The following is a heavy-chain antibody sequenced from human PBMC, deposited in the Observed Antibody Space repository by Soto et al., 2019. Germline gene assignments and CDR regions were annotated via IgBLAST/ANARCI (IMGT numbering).Heavy chain of an antibody. Sequence: ASVKVSCKASGHSFSSYAIHWVRQAPGQRLEWMGWINTGNGISKYSQKFQDRVTITWDTSASTAYMELSRLRSEDTAVYYCAEDSSGYYDWGQGTRVTVAS. V-gene: IGHV1-3*04. CDR3: AEDSSGYYD. CDR2: INTGNGIS. D-gene: IGHD3-22*01. CDR1: GHSFSSYA. J-gene: IGHJ4*02.